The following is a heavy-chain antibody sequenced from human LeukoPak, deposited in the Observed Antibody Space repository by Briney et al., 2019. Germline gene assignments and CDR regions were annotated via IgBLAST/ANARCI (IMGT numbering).Heavy chain of an antibody. CDR1: GYSISSGYY. V-gene: IGHV4-38-2*01. CDR3: ERRVVGVPYYFDY. J-gene: IGHJ4*02. CDR2: IYHSGST. Sequence: SETLSLSCAVSGYSISSGYYWGWIRQPPGKGLERIGSIYHSGSTYYNPSLKSRVTISVDTSKNQFSLKLSSVTAADTAVYYCERRVVGVPYYFDYWGQGTLVTVSS. D-gene: IGHD1-26*01.